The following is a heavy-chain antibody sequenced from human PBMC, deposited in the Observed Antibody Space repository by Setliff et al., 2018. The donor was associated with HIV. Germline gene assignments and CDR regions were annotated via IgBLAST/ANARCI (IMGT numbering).Heavy chain of an antibody. V-gene: IGHV4-59*01. CDR1: SGSIKSYY. CDR3: ARAGNDYYDSNGYYYVVDWFDS. CDR2: IYGSGST. D-gene: IGHD3-22*01. Sequence: LSETLSLTCTVSSGSIKSYYWSWIRQPPGKGLEWIGYIYGSGSTNYNPSLKSRLTISIDMSKNQFSLKLNSVTAADTAVYYCARAGNDYYDSNGYYYVVDWFDSWGQGTLVTVSS. J-gene: IGHJ5*01.